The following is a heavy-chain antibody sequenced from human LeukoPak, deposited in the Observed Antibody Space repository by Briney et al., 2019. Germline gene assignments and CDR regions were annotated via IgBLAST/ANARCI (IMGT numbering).Heavy chain of an antibody. CDR1: GFTFSSYS. CDR3: ARDYDYVWGNTPFDY. V-gene: IGHV3-21*01. CDR2: ISSSSSYI. J-gene: IGHJ4*02. D-gene: IGHD3-16*01. Sequence: PGGSLRLSCAASGFTFSSYSMNWVRQAPGKGLEWVSSISSSSSYIYYADSVKGRFTISRDNAKNSLYLQMNSLRAEDTAVYYCARDYDYVWGNTPFDYWGQGTLVTVSS.